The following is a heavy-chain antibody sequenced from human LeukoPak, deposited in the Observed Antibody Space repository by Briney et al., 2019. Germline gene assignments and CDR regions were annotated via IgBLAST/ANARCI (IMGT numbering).Heavy chain of an antibody. V-gene: IGHV1-3*01. J-gene: IGHJ3*02. Sequence: ASVKVSCKASGYSFTDYAMHWVRQAPGQRPEWMGWINAGNGNTKYSLNFQGRVTITRDTFASTVYMELSSLRSEDTAVYYCARDGYCSRNSCSDVFEIWGQGTMVTVSS. CDR3: ARDGYCSRNSCSDVFEI. CDR2: INAGNGNT. CDR1: GYSFTDYA. D-gene: IGHD2-2*03.